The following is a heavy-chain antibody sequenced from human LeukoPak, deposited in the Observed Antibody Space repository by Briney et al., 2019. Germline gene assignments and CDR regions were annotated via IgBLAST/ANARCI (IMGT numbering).Heavy chain of an antibody. CDR3: ARADYYGSGSQIDY. D-gene: IGHD3-10*01. CDR2: INPNSGGT. Sequence: ASVKVSCKASGYTFTGYYMHWVRQAPGQGLEWMGWINPNSGGTNYAQKFRGRVTMTRDTSISTAYMELSSLRSEDTAVYYCARADYYGSGSQIDYWGQGTLVTVSS. V-gene: IGHV1-2*02. J-gene: IGHJ4*02. CDR1: GYTFTGYY.